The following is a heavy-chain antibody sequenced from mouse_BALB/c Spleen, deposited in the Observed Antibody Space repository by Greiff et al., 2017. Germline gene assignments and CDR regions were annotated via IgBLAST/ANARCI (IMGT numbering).Heavy chain of an antibody. CDR3: AIDSSGYVPFDY. J-gene: IGHJ2*01. D-gene: IGHD3-2*01. V-gene: IGHV1-54*01. CDR1: GYAFTNYL. Sequence: VQLQQSGAELVRPGTSVKVSCKASGYAFTNYLIEWVKQRPGQGLEWIGVINPGSGGTNYNEKFKGKATLTADKSSSTAYMQLSSLTSDDSAVYFCAIDSSGYVPFDYWGQGTTLTVSS. CDR2: INPGSGGT.